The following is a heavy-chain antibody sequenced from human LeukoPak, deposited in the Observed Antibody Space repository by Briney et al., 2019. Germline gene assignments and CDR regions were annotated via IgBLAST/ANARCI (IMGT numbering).Heavy chain of an antibody. CDR2: FDPEDGET. D-gene: IGHD3-22*01. CDR3: ARDGLRWVYDSSGYNYFDY. CDR1: GYTLTELS. J-gene: IGHJ4*02. V-gene: IGHV1-24*01. Sequence: VASVTVSCKVSGYTLTELSMHWVRQAPGKGLEWMGGFDPEDGETIYAQKFQGRVTMTEDTSTDTAYMELSSLRSEDTAVYYCARDGLRWVYDSSGYNYFDYWGQGTLVTVSS.